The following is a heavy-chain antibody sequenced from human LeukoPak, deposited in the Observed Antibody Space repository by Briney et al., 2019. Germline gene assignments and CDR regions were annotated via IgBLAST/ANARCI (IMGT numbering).Heavy chain of an antibody. J-gene: IGHJ4*02. CDR3: ARGRLVATISSFDY. CDR1: GGTFSSYA. CDR2: IIPIFGTA. Sequence: ASVKVSCKASGGTFSSYAISWVRQAPGQGLEWMGGIIPIFGTANYAQKFQGRVTITADESTSTAYMGLSSLRSEDTAVYYCARGRLVATISSFDYWGQGTLVTVSS. D-gene: IGHD5-12*01. V-gene: IGHV1-69*13.